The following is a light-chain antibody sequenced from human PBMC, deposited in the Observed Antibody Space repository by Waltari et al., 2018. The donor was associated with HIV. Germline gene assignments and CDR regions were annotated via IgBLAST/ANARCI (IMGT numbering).Light chain of an antibody. CDR2: DVT. J-gene: IGLJ3*02. CDR3: SSYTSTTAWV. V-gene: IGLV2-14*01. Sequence: QSALTQPASVSGSPGQSITISCTGTSSDVGGYNYVSWYQQYPGKAPQRMIYDVTDRPSGVSNRFSGSKSGNTASLTISGLQAEDEADYYCSSYTSTTAWVFGGGTKVTVL. CDR1: SSDVGGYNY.